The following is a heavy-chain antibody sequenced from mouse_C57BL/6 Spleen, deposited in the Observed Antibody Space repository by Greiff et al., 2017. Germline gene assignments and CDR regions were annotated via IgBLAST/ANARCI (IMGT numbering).Heavy chain of an antibody. Sequence: QVQLKQPGAELVRPGTSVKLSCKASGYTFTSYWMHWVKQRPGQGLEWIGVIDPSDSYTNYNQKFKGKATLTVDTSSSTAYMQLSSLTSEDSAVYYCASRCHYGSSLDYWGQGTTLTVSS. D-gene: IGHD1-1*01. CDR2: IDPSDSYT. V-gene: IGHV1-59*01. J-gene: IGHJ2*01. CDR1: GYTFTSYW. CDR3: ASRCHYGSSLDY.